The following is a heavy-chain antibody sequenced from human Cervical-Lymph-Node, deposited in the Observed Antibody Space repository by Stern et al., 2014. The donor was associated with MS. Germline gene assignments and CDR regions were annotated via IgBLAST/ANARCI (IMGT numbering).Heavy chain of an antibody. CDR3: ARGLLGSENAFDI. J-gene: IGHJ3*02. CDR1: GYTFTSYG. D-gene: IGHD2-15*01. CDR2: ISAYSGNT. V-gene: IGHV1-18*01. Sequence: QVQLEQSGAAVKKPGASVKVSCTASGYTFTSYGISWVRQAPGQGLERKGLISAYSGNTNYAHKLQGRVTMTTDTSTSTAYMELRSRRSDDTAVYYCARGLLGSENAFDIWGQGTMVTVSS.